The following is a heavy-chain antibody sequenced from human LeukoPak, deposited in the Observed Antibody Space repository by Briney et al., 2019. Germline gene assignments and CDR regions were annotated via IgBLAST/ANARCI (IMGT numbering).Heavy chain of an antibody. V-gene: IGHV3-23*01. CDR1: GFTFSSYA. CDR2: ISGSGGST. J-gene: IGHJ4*02. Sequence: GGSLRLSCAASGFTFSSYAMSWVRQAPGKGLEWVSAISGSGGSTYYADSVKGRFTISRDNSKNTLYLQMNSLRAEDTAVYHCGLKNHYDSSGYYGGYWGQGTLVTVSS. D-gene: IGHD3-22*01. CDR3: GLKNHYDSSGYYGGY.